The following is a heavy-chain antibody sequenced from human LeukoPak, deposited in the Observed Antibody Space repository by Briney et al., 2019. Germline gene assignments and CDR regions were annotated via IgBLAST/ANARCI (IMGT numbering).Heavy chain of an antibody. CDR3: ARDQEGYYDSSGYFA. CDR1: GYTFTSYG. CDR2: ISAYNGNT. J-gene: IGHJ5*02. V-gene: IGHV1-18*01. Sequence: ASVKVSCKASGYTFTSYGISWVRQAPGQRLEWMGWISAYNGNTNYAQKLQGRVTMTTDTSTSTAYMELRSLRSDDTAVYYCARDQEGYYDSSGYFAWGQGTLVTVSS. D-gene: IGHD3-22*01.